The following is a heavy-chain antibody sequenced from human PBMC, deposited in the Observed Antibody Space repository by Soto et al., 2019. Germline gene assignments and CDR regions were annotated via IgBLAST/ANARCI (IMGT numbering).Heavy chain of an antibody. CDR1: GGSISTYF. Sequence: QVQLQESGPGLVKPSETLSLTCTVSGGSISTYFWSWIRQPAGGGLEWIGRIYTTGSTNYNPSLKSRVTMSLDTSRNQFALKLSSVTAADTAVYYCAREGGDFDSSGSWVYHYHGVDVWGQGTTVTVSS. D-gene: IGHD3-22*01. J-gene: IGHJ6*02. CDR3: AREGGDFDSSGSWVYHYHGVDV. V-gene: IGHV4-4*07. CDR2: IYTTGST.